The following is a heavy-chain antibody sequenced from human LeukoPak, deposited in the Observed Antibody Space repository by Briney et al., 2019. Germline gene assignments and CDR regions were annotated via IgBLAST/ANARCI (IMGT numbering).Heavy chain of an antibody. Sequence: GASVKVSCKASGHTSTTYAIHWVRQAPGQGLEWMGWINAGNGNIKYSQKFQGRVTITGDTSASTAYMELSSLRSEDTAVYYCARGCCSSTSCYMDVWGQGTTVT. CDR3: ARGCCSSTSCYMDV. J-gene: IGHJ6*02. CDR1: GHTSTTYA. CDR2: INAGNGNI. V-gene: IGHV1-3*01. D-gene: IGHD2-2*01.